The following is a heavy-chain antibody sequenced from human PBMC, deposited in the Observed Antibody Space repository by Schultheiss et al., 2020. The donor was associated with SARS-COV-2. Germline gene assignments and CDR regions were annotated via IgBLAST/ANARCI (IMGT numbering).Heavy chain of an antibody. D-gene: IGHD1-26*01. CDR3: ARSGSYFGDVDP. CDR2: IYYSGST. Sequence: SETLSLTCTVSGGSVSSGSYYWSWTRQPPGKGLEWIGYIYYSGSTNYNPSLKSRVTTSVDTSKNQFSLKLSSVTAADTAVYYCARSGSYFGDVDPWGQGTLVTSPQ. CDR1: GGSVSSGSYY. J-gene: IGHJ5*02. V-gene: IGHV4-61*01.